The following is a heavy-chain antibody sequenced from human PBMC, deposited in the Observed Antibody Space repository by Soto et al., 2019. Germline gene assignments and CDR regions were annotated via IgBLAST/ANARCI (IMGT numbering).Heavy chain of an antibody. CDR3: VKNYIQLYF. CDR2: IVGGYGGRSFTK. D-gene: IGHD5-18*01. CDR1: GFIFSSFA. Sequence: EVHLLESGGGLVQPGGSLRLSCAGSGFIFSSFAMTWVRQAPGKGLEWVSAIVGGYGGRSFTKYYADSVKGRFTISKDNSKNMLYLEMNSLRAEDTAVYYCVKNYIQLYFGGQGTLVTVSS. J-gene: IGHJ4*02. V-gene: IGHV3-23*01.